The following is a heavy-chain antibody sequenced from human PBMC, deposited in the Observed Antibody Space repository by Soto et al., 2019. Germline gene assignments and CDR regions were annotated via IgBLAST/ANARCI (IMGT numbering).Heavy chain of an antibody. Sequence: LSLTCAVYGGSFSGYYWSWIRQPPGKGLGWIGEINHSGSTNYNPSLKSRVTISVDTSKNQFSLKLSSVTAADTAVYYCATRAADYDFWSGYYSYYYYMDVWGKGTTVTVSS. J-gene: IGHJ6*03. CDR3: ATRAADYDFWSGYYSYYYYMDV. CDR2: INHSGST. V-gene: IGHV4-34*01. D-gene: IGHD3-3*01. CDR1: GGSFSGYY.